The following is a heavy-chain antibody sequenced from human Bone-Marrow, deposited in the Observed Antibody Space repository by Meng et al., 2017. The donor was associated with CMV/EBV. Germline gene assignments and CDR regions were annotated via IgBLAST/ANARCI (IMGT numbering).Heavy chain of an antibody. CDR3: VRIPRGDCSSTSCYLRGGWFDP. D-gene: IGHD2-2*01. CDR1: GFTFSNSD. CDR2: VSWNGSRT. J-gene: IGHJ5*02. Sequence: GESLKISCAASGFTFSNSDMNWVHQAPGKRLEGVSGVSWNGSRTHYADSVKGRFIISRDNSRNTLYLQTNSLRAEDTAVYYCVRIPRGDCSSTSCYLRGGWFDPWGQGTLVTVSS. V-gene: IGHV3-35*01.